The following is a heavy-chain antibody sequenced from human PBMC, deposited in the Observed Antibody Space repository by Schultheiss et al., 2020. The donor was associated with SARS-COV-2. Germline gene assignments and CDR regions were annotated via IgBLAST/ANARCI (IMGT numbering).Heavy chain of an antibody. J-gene: IGHJ4*02. CDR1: GYTFTGYY. CDR2: INPNSGGT. D-gene: IGHD3-22*01. CDR3: ARNGAARDGSGFFFGF. V-gene: IGHV1-2*06. Sequence: ASVKVSCKASGYTFTGYYMHWVRQAPGQGLEWMGRINPNSGGTNYAQKFQGRVTMTRDTSISIAYMELSRLRSDDTAVYFCARNGAARDGSGFFFGFWGQGTLVTVSS.